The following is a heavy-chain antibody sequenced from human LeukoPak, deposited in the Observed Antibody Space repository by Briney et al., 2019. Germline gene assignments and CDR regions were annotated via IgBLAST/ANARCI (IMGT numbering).Heavy chain of an antibody. CDR2: ASGSGGAT. D-gene: IGHD1-1*01. V-gene: IGHV3-23*01. J-gene: IGHJ6*03. Sequence: GGSLRLSCAASGFTFNNYAMSWVRQAPGMGLEWLSHASGSGGATYYAASVKGRFTISRDNSKNTVYLQMGSLRAGDTAVYYCAKNRGGTYKYYMDVWGNGTTVTVSS. CDR3: AKNRGGTYKYYMDV. CDR1: GFTFNNYA.